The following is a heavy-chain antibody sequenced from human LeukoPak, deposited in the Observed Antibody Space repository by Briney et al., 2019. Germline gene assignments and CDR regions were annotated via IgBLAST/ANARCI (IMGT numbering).Heavy chain of an antibody. J-gene: IGHJ4*02. V-gene: IGHV3-23*01. Sequence: PGGSLRLSCAASGVTFSNYAMRWVRQAPGKGLEWVSGISGSGDSTYYADSVKGRFTISRDNSKNTLYLQMNSLRAEDTAVYYCARRSGIAVAGAFDYWGQGTLVTVSS. CDR1: GVTFSNYA. CDR3: ARRSGIAVAGAFDY. D-gene: IGHD6-19*01. CDR2: ISGSGDST.